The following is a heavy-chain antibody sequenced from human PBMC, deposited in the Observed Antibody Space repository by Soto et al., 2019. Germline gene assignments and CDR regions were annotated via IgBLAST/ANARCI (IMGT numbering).Heavy chain of an antibody. CDR3: ADGYY. CDR1: GFTFSSYG. J-gene: IGHJ4*02. CDR2: ISYDGSNK. V-gene: IGHV3-30*03. Sequence: QVQLVESGGGVVQPGRSLRLSCAASGFTFSSYGMHWVRQAPGKGLEWVAFISYDGSNKYYADSVKGRFTISRDNSKNTLYLQMNRLRAEDTAVYYCADGYYWGQGTLVTVSS.